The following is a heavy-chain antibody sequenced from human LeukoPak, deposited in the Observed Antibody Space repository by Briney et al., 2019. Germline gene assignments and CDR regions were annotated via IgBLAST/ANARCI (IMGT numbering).Heavy chain of an antibody. V-gene: IGHV1-46*01. J-gene: IGHJ6*03. CDR1: GYTFTSYY. Sequence: ASVKVSCKASGYTFTSYYMHWVRQAPGQGLEWMGIINPSGRSTSYAQKFQGRVTMTRDTSTSTVYMELSSLRSEDTAVYYCARDRDSSSWYDLPYYYYMDVWGKGTTVTVSS. D-gene: IGHD6-13*01. CDR2: INPSGRST. CDR3: ARDRDSSSWYDLPYYYYMDV.